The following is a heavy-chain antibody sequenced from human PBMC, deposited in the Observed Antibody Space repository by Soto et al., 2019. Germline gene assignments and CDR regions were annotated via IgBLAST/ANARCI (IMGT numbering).Heavy chain of an antibody. D-gene: IGHD3-9*01. CDR3: ARARTRYFDWVFPY. CDR1: GYTFTSYG. CDR2: ISVDNGNT. J-gene: IGHJ4*02. V-gene: IGHV1-18*01. Sequence: QVQLVQTGAEVKKPGASVKVACKASGYTFTSYGITWVRQAPGQGLEWMGWISVDNGNTNYAQKFQGRVTVTTDTSTSTDYMELRSLRSDDTAVYYCARARTRYFDWVFPYWGQGTLVTVSS.